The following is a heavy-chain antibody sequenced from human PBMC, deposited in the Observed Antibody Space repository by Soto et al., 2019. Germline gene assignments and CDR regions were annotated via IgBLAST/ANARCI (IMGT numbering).Heavy chain of an antibody. CDR1: GFTFSSYW. V-gene: IGHV3-74*01. CDR2: ISTDGSFT. J-gene: IGHJ6*04. Sequence: GGSLRLSCAASGFTFSSYWMHWVRQAPGKGLVWVSRISTDGSFTTYADSVKGRFTISRDNAKNTLYLQMNSLRAEDTAVYYCARDLILGSGPSRVWGKGTTVTVSS. D-gene: IGHD3-3*01. CDR3: ARDLILGSGPSRV.